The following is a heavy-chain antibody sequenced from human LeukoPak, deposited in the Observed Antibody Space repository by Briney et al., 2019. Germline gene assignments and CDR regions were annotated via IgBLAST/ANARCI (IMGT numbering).Heavy chain of an antibody. D-gene: IGHD2-8*01. CDR2: INPDGIKR. CDR1: GLTFSSSW. Sequence: GGSLRLSCAVSGLTFSSSWMDWVRQAPGKGLEWVASINPDGIKRYSADSVKGRFTISRDNARNSLYLQMNSLRAEDTALYYCVRNNAMDVWGQGTAVIVSS. CDR3: VRNNAMDV. J-gene: IGHJ6*02. V-gene: IGHV3-7*03.